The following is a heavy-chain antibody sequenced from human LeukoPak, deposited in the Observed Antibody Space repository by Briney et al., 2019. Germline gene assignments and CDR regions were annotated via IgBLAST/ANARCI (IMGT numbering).Heavy chain of an antibody. CDR2: ISYDGSNK. CDR1: GFTFSSYA. Sequence: GGSLRLSCAASGFTFSSYAMHWVRQAPGKGLEWVAVISYDGSNKYYADSVKGRFTISRDNSKNTLYLQMNSLRAEDTAVYYCARDMDGSGWYVFDYWGQGTLVTVSS. V-gene: IGHV3-30-3*01. D-gene: IGHD6-19*01. J-gene: IGHJ4*02. CDR3: ARDMDGSGWYVFDY.